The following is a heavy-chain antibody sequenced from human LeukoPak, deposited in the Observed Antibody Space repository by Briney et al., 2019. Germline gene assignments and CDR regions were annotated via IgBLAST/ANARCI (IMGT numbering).Heavy chain of an antibody. CDR3: ARGRDIVVVPAAERGYYFDY. D-gene: IGHD2-2*01. CDR1: GGSFSGYY. J-gene: IGHJ4*02. Sequence: KASETLSLTCAVYGGSFSGYYWSWIRQPPGKGLEWIGEINHSGSTNYNPSLKSRVTISVDTSKNQFSLKLSSVTAADTAVYYCARGRDIVVVPAAERGYYFDYWGQGTLVTVSS. CDR2: INHSGST. V-gene: IGHV4-34*01.